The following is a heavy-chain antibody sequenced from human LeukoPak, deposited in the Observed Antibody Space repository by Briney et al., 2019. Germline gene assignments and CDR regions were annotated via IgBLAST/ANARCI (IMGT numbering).Heavy chain of an antibody. Sequence: ASVKVSCKASGYTFSDYYTHWVRQAPGQGLEWMAWINPNSAATNYAQRFQGRVTMTRDTSITTAYMELSRLTSDDTAVYYCARIRGGNNYHFDYWGQGTLVTVSS. V-gene: IGHV1-2*02. CDR1: GYTFSDYY. CDR2: INPNSAAT. D-gene: IGHD1-26*01. CDR3: ARIRGGNNYHFDY. J-gene: IGHJ4*02.